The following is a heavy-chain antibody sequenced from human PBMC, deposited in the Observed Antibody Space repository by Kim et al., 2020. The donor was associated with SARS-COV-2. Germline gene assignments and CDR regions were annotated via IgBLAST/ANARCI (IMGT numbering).Heavy chain of an antibody. Sequence: GGSLRLSCAASGFTFSNSWMHWVRQAPGRGLAWVSLISNDGSRTHYADSVKGRFTISRDNAKNTLYLQMNSLRAEDTAVYYCARIPTAGDLTCCGQGTLVPVSS. CDR1: GFTFSNSW. D-gene: IGHD4-17*01. J-gene: IGHJ4*02. V-gene: IGHV3-74*01. CDR2: ISNDGSRT. CDR3: ARIPTAGDLTC.